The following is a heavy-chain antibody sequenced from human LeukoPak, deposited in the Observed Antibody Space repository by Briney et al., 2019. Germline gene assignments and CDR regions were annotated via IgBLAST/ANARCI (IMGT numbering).Heavy chain of an antibody. CDR3: ARGRVSSSAWYSTYYYFFYMDF. D-gene: IGHD4-11*01. V-gene: IGHV4-59*01. CDR2: VDHTGST. CDR1: DDSITMYY. J-gene: IGHJ6*03. Sequence: PSETLSLTCTVSDDSITMYYWTWIRQPPGKGLEWIGYVDHTGSTKFNPSLNGRVSISRDTSNNFFSLRLRSVTAADTAVYFCARGRVSSSAWYSTYYYFFYMDFWGKGTTVTVSS.